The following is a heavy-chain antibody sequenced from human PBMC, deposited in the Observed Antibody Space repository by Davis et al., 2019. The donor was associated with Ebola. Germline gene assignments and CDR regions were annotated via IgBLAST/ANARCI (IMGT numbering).Heavy chain of an antibody. D-gene: IGHD4-17*01. CDR3: ASAYGDWDY. CDR2: IRSKANSYAT. J-gene: IGHJ4*02. V-gene: IGHV3-73*01. CDR1: GFTFSCPA. Sequence: GESLKIPCAASGFTFSCPAMHWVRQASGKGLEWVGRIRSKANSYATAYAASVKGRFTISRDDSKNTAYLQMNSLKTEDTAVYYCASAYGDWDYWGQGTLVTVSS.